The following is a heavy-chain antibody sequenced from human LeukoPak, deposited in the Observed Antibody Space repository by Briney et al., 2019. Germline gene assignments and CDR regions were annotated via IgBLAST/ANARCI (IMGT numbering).Heavy chain of an antibody. Sequence: GGSLRLSCSASGFTFSTYAMHWVSQAPGKGLEYVSAINTNGDNTYYADSVKGRFTISRDNSKNTLYLQMSSLRAEDTAVYYCVKDLRSAGYYTSFDYWGQGTLVTVSS. CDR2: INTNGDNT. D-gene: IGHD3-3*01. V-gene: IGHV3-64D*09. CDR1: GFTFSTYA. CDR3: VKDLRSAGYYTSFDY. J-gene: IGHJ4*02.